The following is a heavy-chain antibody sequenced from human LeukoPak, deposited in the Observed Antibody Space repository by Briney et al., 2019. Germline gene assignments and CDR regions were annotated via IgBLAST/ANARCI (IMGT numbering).Heavy chain of an antibody. Sequence: GGSLRLSCAASGLTVSSNYMSWVRQAPGKGLEWVSVIYSGGSTYYADSVKGRFTISRDNSKNTLYLQMNSLRAEGTAVYYCARDGYDSSGYYPNYWGQGTLVTVSS. CDR2: IYSGGST. D-gene: IGHD3-22*01. J-gene: IGHJ4*02. CDR1: GLTVSSNY. V-gene: IGHV3-66*01. CDR3: ARDGYDSSGYYPNY.